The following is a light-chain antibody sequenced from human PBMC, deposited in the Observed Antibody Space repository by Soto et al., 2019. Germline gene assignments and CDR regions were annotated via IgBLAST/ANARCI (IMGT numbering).Light chain of an antibody. CDR1: QSIGIY. CDR3: QQSYSTPHT. V-gene: IGKV1-39*01. CDR2: AAS. Sequence: DLQMTQPPSSLSASVGDRVTITCRASQSIGIYLNWYQQKPGKAPKLLIYAASSLQSGVPSRFSGSGSGTDFTLTINSLQSEDFATYYCQQSYSTPHTFGQGTKLEIK. J-gene: IGKJ2*01.